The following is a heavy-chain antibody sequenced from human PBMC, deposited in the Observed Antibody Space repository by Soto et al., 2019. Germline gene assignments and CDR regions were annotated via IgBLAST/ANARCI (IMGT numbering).Heavy chain of an antibody. Sequence: SYTLSLTGTLAGASITFYYWSWIRQPPGKGLEWIGYIYYSGSTNYNPSLKSRVTISVDTSKNQFSLKLSSVTAADTAVYYCARHHDSWGQGTLVTVS. CDR2: IYYSGST. J-gene: IGHJ4*02. CDR3: ARHHDS. V-gene: IGHV4-59*08. CDR1: GASITFYY.